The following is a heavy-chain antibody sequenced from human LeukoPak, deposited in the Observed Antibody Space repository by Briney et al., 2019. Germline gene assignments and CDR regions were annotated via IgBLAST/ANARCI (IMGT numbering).Heavy chain of an antibody. Sequence: PGGSLRLSCAASGFTFSSYGMHWVRQAPGKGLEWVAVIWYDGSNKYYADSVKGRFTISRDNSKNTLYLQMNSLRAEDTAVYYCAKGVAISTYLLYAFDIWGQGTMVTVSS. V-gene: IGHV3-33*06. CDR3: AKGVAISTYLLYAFDI. CDR1: GFTFSSYG. J-gene: IGHJ3*02. D-gene: IGHD2/OR15-2a*01. CDR2: IWYDGSNK.